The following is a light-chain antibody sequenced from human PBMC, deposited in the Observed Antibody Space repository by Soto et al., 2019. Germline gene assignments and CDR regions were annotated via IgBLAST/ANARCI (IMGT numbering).Light chain of an antibody. V-gene: IGLV2-14*01. CDR3: SSLRSGSTRV. Sequence: QPVLTQPASVSGSPGQWISISCTGTSSDVGGYDYVSWYQHHPDKAPKLIIYEVTHRPSGVSNRFSGSKSGNTASLTISGLQAEDEADYYCSSLRSGSTRVFGTGTKLTVL. CDR2: EVT. CDR1: SSDVGGYDY. J-gene: IGLJ1*01.